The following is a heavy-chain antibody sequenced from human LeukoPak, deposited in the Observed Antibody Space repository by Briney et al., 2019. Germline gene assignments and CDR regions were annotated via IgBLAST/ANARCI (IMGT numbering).Heavy chain of an antibody. CDR2: IIYSGNT. J-gene: IGHJ5*02. D-gene: IGHD6-13*01. Sequence: SETLSLTCTASGGSISSTSYYWGWIRRPPGRGLEWIGGIIYSGNTKYNPSLKSRVTISVDTSRNQFSLKLSSVTAADTAVYYCATTSTPAAIAAAGPYNWFDPWGQGTLVTVSS. V-gene: IGHV4-39*07. CDR3: ATTSTPAAIAAAGPYNWFDP. CDR1: GGSISSTSYY.